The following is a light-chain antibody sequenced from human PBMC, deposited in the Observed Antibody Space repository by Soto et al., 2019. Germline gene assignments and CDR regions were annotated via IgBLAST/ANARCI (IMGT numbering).Light chain of an antibody. V-gene: IGKV1-5*03. Sequence: DILMTQSPSTLSASVGDRVTISCRASQSISSSLAWYQQKPGKAPKLVIYKASSLERRVPSRFSGSGSGTEFTLTISSLQPDDFATYYCQHYNSYYTFGQGTKLEIK. CDR1: QSISSS. CDR2: KAS. CDR3: QHYNSYYT. J-gene: IGKJ2*01.